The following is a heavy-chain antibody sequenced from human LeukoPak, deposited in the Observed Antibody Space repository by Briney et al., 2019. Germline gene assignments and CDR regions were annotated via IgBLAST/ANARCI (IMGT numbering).Heavy chain of an antibody. CDR1: GGSISSSSYY. V-gene: IGHV4-39*01. CDR2: IYYSGST. D-gene: IGHD5-18*01. Sequence: NPSETLSLTCTVSGGSISSSSYYWGWIRQPPGKGLEWIGSIYYSGSTYYNPSLKSRVTISVDTSKNQFSLKLSSVTAADTAVYYCASQLNPDTAMVTPSFFDYWGQGTLVTVSS. J-gene: IGHJ4*02. CDR3: ASQLNPDTAMVTPSFFDY.